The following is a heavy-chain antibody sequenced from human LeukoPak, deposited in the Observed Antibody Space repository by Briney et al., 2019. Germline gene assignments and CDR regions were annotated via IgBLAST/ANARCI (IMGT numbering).Heavy chain of an antibody. CDR1: GYTFTSYG. D-gene: IGHD6-13*01. CDR3: ARFVGYSSSWNNWFDP. CDR2: ISAYNGNT. V-gene: IGHV1-18*01. J-gene: IGHJ5*02. Sequence: ASVKVSCKASGYTFTSYGISWVRQAPGQGLEWMGWISAYNGNTNYAQKLQGRVTMTTDTSTSTAYVELRSLRSDDTAVYYCARFVGYSSSWNNWFDPWGQGTLVTVSS.